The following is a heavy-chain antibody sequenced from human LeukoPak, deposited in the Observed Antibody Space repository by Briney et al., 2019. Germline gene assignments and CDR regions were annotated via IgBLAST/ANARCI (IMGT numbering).Heavy chain of an antibody. CDR1: GFTFSSYA. CDR2: INHSGST. CDR3: ARDSRLWYDILTEQGGRGTFDY. Sequence: KPGGSLRLSCAASGFTFSSYAMSWIRQPPGKGLEWIGEINHSGSTNYNPSLKSRVTISVDTSKNQFSLKLSSVAAADTAVYYCARDSRLWYDILTEQGGRGTFDYWGQGTLVTVSS. V-gene: IGHV4-34*01. J-gene: IGHJ4*02. D-gene: IGHD3-9*01.